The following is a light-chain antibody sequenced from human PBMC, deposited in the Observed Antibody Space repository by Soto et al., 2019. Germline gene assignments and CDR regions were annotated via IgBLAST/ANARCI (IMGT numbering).Light chain of an antibody. V-gene: IGKV3-15*01. CDR2: VAS. CDR3: QQYGSSPIT. J-gene: IGKJ5*01. CDR1: QSVNQK. Sequence: EIVLTQSPATLSVSPGERATLSCRASQSVNQKLGWYQQKPGQAPRLLIYVASYRATGIPARFSGSGSGTEYTLTISNLQAEEFAVYYCQQYGSSPITFGQGTRLEIK.